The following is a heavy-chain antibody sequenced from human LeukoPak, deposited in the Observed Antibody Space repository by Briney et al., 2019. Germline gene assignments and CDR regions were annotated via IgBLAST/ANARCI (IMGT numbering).Heavy chain of an antibody. J-gene: IGHJ6*02. CDR2: MSFHGDNK. Sequence: GGSLRLSCAASGFTFSSYVMHWVRQAPGKGLEWVATMSFHGDNKYYADSVRGRFIVSRDNSRNTLFLQMNSLRPEDTAIYYCARDSHTRTTSRGGLDVWGQGTTVTVSS. D-gene: IGHD1-14*01. V-gene: IGHV3-30*14. CDR3: ARDSHTRTTSRGGLDV. CDR1: GFTFSSYV.